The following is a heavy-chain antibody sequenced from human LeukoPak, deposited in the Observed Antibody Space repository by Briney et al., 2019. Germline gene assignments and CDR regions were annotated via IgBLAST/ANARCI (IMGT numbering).Heavy chain of an antibody. J-gene: IGHJ4*01. V-gene: IGHV4-31*03. Sequence: SGTLSLTCTVSGGSISSGGYYWSWIRQHPGKGLEWIGYIYYSGSTYYNPSLKSRVTISVDTSKNQFSLKLSSVTAADTAVYYCARDYGGQFEDWGQGTLVTVSS. D-gene: IGHD3-10*01. CDR2: IYYSGST. CDR1: GGSISSGGYY. CDR3: ARDYGGQFED.